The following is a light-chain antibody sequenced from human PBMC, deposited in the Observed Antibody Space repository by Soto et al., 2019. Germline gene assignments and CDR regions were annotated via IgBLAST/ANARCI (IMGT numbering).Light chain of an antibody. CDR1: QSVSSSY. CDR2: GAS. J-gene: IGKJ1*01. CDR3: HQYGSSPQT. V-gene: IGKV3-20*01. Sequence: EIVFTQSPGTLSFSPGERATLSCRASQSVSSSYLAWYQQKPGQAPRLLIYGASSRATGIPDRFTGSGSGTDFTLTISRLEPEDFAVFYCHQYGSSPQTFGQGTKV.